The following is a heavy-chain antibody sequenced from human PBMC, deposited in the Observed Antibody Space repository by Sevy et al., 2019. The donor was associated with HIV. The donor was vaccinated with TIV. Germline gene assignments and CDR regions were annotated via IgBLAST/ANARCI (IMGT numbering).Heavy chain of an antibody. D-gene: IGHD1-26*01. Sequence: SETLSLTCTVSGDSIRSGNHWWSWIRQPAGKGLEWIGRIYKSGGIIYNPGLSSRVTMAVDTFTNQFFLNLKSVTAADTTVYFCARDAIKWDYYRGMDVWGQGTTVTVSS. CDR1: GDSIRSGNHW. CDR3: ARDAIKWDYYRGMDV. J-gene: IGHJ6*02. V-gene: IGHV4-61*02. CDR2: IYKSGGI.